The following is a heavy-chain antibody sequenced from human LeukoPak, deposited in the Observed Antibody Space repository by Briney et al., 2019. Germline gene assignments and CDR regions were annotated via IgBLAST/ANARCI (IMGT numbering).Heavy chain of an antibody. V-gene: IGHV4-4*07. CDR1: GGSISSYY. D-gene: IGHD2-2*01. J-gene: IGHJ4*02. CDR3: AREYCSSSCYFDY. CDR2: IYTSGST. Sequence: PAETLSLTCTVSGGSISSYYWSWIRQPAGKGLEWIGRIYTSGSTNYNASLKSRVSMSVDTSKNQFSLKLSSVTAADTAVYYCAREYCSSSCYFDYWGQGTLVTVSS.